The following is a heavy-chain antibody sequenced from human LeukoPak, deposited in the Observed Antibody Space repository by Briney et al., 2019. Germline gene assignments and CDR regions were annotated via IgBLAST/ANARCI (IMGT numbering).Heavy chain of an antibody. Sequence: SETLSLTCAVYGESFSGYYWSWIRQPPGKGLEWIGEINHSGSTNYNPSLKSRVTISVDTSKNQFSLKLTSMTAADTAVYHCAKYGGHHLDHWGQGTLVTVSS. CDR3: AKYGGHHLDH. CDR1: GESFSGYY. CDR2: INHSGST. V-gene: IGHV4-34*01. D-gene: IGHD2-21*01. J-gene: IGHJ4*02.